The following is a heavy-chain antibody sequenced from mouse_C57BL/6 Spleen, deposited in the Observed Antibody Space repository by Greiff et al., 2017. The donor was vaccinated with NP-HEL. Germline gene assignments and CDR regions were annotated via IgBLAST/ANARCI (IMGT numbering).Heavy chain of an antibody. Sequence: QVQLQQSGAELARPGASVKMSCKASGYTFTSYTMHWVKQRPGQGLEWIGYINPSSGYTKYNQKFKDKATLTADKSSSTAYMQLSSLTSEDSAVYYCARDSFTTVVAPHWYFDVWGTGTTVTVSS. J-gene: IGHJ1*03. D-gene: IGHD1-1*01. V-gene: IGHV1-4*01. CDR1: GYTFTSYT. CDR2: INPSSGYT. CDR3: ARDSFTTVVAPHWYFDV.